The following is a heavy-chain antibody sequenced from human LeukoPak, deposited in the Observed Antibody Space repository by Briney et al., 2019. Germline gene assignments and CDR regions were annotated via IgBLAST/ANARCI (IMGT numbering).Heavy chain of an antibody. CDR3: ARGPRGGSSSSSLDY. CDR2: INHSGST. D-gene: IGHD6-6*01. Sequence: SETLSLTCTVSGGSISSYYWSWIRQPPGKGLEWIGEINHSGSTNYNPSLKSRVTISVDTSKNQFSLKLSSVTAADTAVYYCARGPRGGSSSSSLDYWGQGTLVTVSS. CDR1: GGSISSYY. J-gene: IGHJ4*02. V-gene: IGHV4-34*01.